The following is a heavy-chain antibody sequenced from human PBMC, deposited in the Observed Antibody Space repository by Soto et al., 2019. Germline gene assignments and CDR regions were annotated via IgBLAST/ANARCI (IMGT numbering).Heavy chain of an antibody. CDR3: AREVGGTFFEAFET. V-gene: IGHV1-18*01. D-gene: IGHD1-26*01. CDR1: GYSFTNYN. CDR2: ISTYTGNR. Sequence: QVHLVQSGAAVRKPGASVKVSCKASGYSFTNYNIGWVRQAPGQGLEWLGWISTYTGNRNYAQKFQGRVTMTTDASTSTADMELRGLRPDDTAVYYCAREVGGTFFEAFETWGQGTRVTVSS. J-gene: IGHJ3*02.